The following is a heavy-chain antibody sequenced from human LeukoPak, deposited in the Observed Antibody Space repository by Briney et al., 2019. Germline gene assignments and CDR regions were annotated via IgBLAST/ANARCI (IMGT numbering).Heavy chain of an antibody. V-gene: IGHV3-33*01. D-gene: IGHD6-6*01. CDR2: VWDDGNKQ. CDR1: GFSFNSYI. J-gene: IGHJ4*02. CDR3: SREEYSTSFDY. Sequence: GRSLRLSCAASGFSFNSYIMHWVRQAPDKGLEWVALVWDDGNKQYYADPVKGRFTISRDNSKNTLYLQMNSLRVEDTAVYYCSREEYSTSFDYWGQGTLVTVSP.